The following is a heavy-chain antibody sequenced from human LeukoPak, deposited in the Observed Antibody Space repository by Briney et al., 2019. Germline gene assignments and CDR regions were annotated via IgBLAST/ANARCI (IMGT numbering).Heavy chain of an antibody. D-gene: IGHD2-15*01. V-gene: IGHV4-34*01. Sequence: SETLSLTCAVYGGSFSGYYWTWIRQTPGKGLEWIREINHRGSTSYNPSLESRVTISVDTSKNHFSLDLTSVTAADTAVYYCASGGWYRGYWGQGTLVTVSS. CDR2: INHRGST. CDR3: ASGGWYRGY. J-gene: IGHJ4*02. CDR1: GGSFSGYY.